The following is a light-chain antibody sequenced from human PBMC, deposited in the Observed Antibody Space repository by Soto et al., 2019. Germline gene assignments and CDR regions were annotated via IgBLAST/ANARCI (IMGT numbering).Light chain of an antibody. CDR2: DTG. Sequence: QAVVTQEPSLTVSPGGTVTLTCASSTGPVTRGYYPNWFQQKPGQAPWALIYDTGIKHSWTPGRFSGSLLGGKAVLTLSGAQPEDEAEYYCLLSYGGTYVFGPGTKLTVL. CDR1: TGPVTRGYY. CDR3: LLSYGGTYV. J-gene: IGLJ1*01. V-gene: IGLV7-43*01.